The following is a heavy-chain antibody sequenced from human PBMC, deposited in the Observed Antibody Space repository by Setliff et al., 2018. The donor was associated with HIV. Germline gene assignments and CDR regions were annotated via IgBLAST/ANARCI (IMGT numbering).Heavy chain of an antibody. CDR1: GFSFNSYN. CDR3: ARAPLYDFWSPGFDAFDI. Sequence: VGSLRLSCGASGFSFNSYNMNWVRQAPGKGLEWVSSISSSNTYIYYADSVEGRFTISRDNAKNSLYLQMNSLRAEDTAVYYCARAPLYDFWSPGFDAFDIWGQGTMVTVSS. CDR2: ISSSNTYI. D-gene: IGHD3-3*01. V-gene: IGHV3-21*01. J-gene: IGHJ3*02.